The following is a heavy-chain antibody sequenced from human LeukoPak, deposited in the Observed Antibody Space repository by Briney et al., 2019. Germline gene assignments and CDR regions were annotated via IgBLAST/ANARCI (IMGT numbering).Heavy chain of an antibody. CDR1: GFTFSSYS. CDR3: AKEEVISGNHGVYFDY. Sequence: GGSLRLSCAASGFTFSSYSMNWVRQAPGKGLEWVSYISSSSSTIYYADSVKGRFTISRDNAKNSLYLQMNSLRAEDTAVYYCAKEEVISGNHGVYFDYWGQGTLVTVSS. CDR2: ISSSSSTI. J-gene: IGHJ4*02. V-gene: IGHV3-48*01. D-gene: IGHD3-22*01.